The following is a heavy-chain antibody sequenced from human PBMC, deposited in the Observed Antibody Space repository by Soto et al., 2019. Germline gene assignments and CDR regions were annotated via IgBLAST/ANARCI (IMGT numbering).Heavy chain of an antibody. D-gene: IGHD3-9*01. CDR2: ISGSGVST. V-gene: IGHV3-23*01. Sequence: GGSLRLSGAASGFTFSSYAISWVRQAPGKGLEWVSAISGSGVSTYYADSVKGRFTISRDNSKNTLYLQMNSLRAEDTAGYYCPKSLGTGPRDNLFDTWGQCTLVTVS. J-gene: IGHJ5*02. CDR1: GFTFSSYA. CDR3: PKSLGTGPRDNLFDT.